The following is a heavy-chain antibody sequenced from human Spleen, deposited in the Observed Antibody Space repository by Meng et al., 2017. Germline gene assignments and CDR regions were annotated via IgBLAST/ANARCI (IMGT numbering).Heavy chain of an antibody. CDR3: ASGSYPLPSDY. J-gene: IGHJ4*02. D-gene: IGHD1-26*01. CDR1: GGSISTYY. CDR2: IYYSGST. Sequence: SETLSLTCTVSGGSISTYYWSWIRQPPGKGLEWIGYIYYSGSTNYNPALKSRVTISVDTSKNQFSLKLSSVTAADTAVYYWASGSYPLPSDYWGQGTLVTVSS. V-gene: IGHV4-59*01.